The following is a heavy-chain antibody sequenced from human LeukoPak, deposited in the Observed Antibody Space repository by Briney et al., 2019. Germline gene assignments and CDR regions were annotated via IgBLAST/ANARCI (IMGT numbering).Heavy chain of an antibody. CDR1: GFRFSTYG. V-gene: IGHV3-30*18. J-gene: IGHJ4*02. D-gene: IGHD3-3*01. Sequence: GGSLRLSCAASGFRFSTYGMHWVRQAPGKGLEWVAVISYDRSNKYYADSVKGRFTISRDNSKNTLYLQMNSLRAEDTAVYYCAKSYYDFWSGYYQTFDYWGQGTLVTVSS. CDR2: ISYDRSNK. CDR3: AKSYYDFWSGYYQTFDY.